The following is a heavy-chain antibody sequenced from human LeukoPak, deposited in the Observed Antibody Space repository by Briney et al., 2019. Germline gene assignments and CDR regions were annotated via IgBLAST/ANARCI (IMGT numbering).Heavy chain of an antibody. V-gene: IGHV4-30-2*01. D-gene: IGHD6-13*01. CDR3: ARGGYSSTDY. J-gene: IGHJ4*02. CDR2: IYHSGST. CDR1: GGSISSGGYY. Sequence: PSETLSLTCTVSGGSISSGGYYWSWIRQPPGKGLEWIGYIYHSGSTYYNPSLKSRVTISVDRSKNQFSLKLSSVTAADTAVYYCARGGYSSTDYWGQGTLVTVSS.